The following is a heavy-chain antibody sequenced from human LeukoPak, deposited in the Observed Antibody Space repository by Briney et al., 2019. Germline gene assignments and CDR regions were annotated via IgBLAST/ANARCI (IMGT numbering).Heavy chain of an antibody. J-gene: IGHJ4*02. CDR2: IWYDGSNK. V-gene: IGHV3-33*01. D-gene: IGHD3-3*01. Sequence: GGSLRLSCAASGFTFSSYGMHWVRQAPGKGLEWVAVIWYDGSNKYYADSVKGRFTISRDNSKNTLYLQMNSLRAEDTAVYYCARDSQEYYDFWSGYYEGFFDYWGQGTLVTVSS. CDR1: GFTFSSYG. CDR3: ARDSQEYYDFWSGYYEGFFDY.